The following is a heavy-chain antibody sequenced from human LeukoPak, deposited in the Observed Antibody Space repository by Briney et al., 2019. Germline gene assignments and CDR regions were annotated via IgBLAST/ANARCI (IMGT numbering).Heavy chain of an antibody. CDR2: ISSSSSTI. CDR1: GFTFSSYS. CDR3: ARDIAEHGMDV. V-gene: IGHV3-48*04. Sequence: GGSLRLSCAASGFTFSSYSMNWVRQAPGKGLEWVSYISSSSSTIYYADSVKGRFTISRDNAKSSLYLQMNSLRAEDTAVYYCARDIAEHGMDVWGQGTTVTVSS. J-gene: IGHJ6*02. D-gene: IGHD1-14*01.